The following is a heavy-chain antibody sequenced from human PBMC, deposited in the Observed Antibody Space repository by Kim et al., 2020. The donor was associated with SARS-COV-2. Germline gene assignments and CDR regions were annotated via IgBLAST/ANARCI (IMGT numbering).Heavy chain of an antibody. Sequence: GGSLRLSCAASGFTFSSYSMNWVRQAPGKGLEWVSSISSSSSYIYYADSVKGRFTISRDNAKNSLYLQMNSLRAEDTAVYYCARAAAGGWFDPWGQGTLVTVSS. V-gene: IGHV3-21*01. J-gene: IGHJ5*02. CDR2: ISSSSSYI. CDR3: ARAAAGGWFDP. D-gene: IGHD6-13*01. CDR1: GFTFSSYS.